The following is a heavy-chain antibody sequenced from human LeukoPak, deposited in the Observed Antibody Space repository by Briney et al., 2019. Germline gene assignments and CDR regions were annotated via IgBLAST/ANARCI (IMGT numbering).Heavy chain of an antibody. V-gene: IGHV4-38-2*02. D-gene: IGHD6-6*01. CDR1: GYSISSGYY. J-gene: IGHJ5*02. CDR2: IYHSGST. Sequence: PSETLSLTCTVSGYSISSGYYWGWIRQPPGKGLEWIGSIYHSGSTYYNPSLKSRVTISVDTSKNQFSLKLSSVTAADMAVYYRARLIAARHPLGFDPWGQGTLVTVSS. CDR3: ARLIAARHPLGFDP.